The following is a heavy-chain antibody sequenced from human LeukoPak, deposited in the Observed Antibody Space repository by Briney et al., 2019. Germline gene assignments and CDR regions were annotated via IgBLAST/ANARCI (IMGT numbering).Heavy chain of an antibody. CDR2: IYYSGST. CDR3: ARHRTGSYPVGFDP. V-gene: IGHV4-59*08. CDR1: GGSISSYY. Sequence: SETLSLTCTVSGGSISSYYWSWIRQPPGKGLEWIGYIYYSGSTNYNPSLKSRVTISVDTSKNQFSLKLSSVTAADTALYYCARHRTGSYPVGFDPWGQGTLVTVSS. J-gene: IGHJ5*02. D-gene: IGHD1-26*01.